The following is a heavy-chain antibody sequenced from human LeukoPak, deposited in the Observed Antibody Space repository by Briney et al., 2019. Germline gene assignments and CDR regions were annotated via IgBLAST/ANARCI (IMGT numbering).Heavy chain of an antibody. CDR2: FDPEDGET. J-gene: IGHJ3*02. CDR1: GYTLTELS. CDR3: ARFGLGKHIEVAGIPFDI. Sequence: ASVKVSCKVSGYTLTELSMHWVRQAPGKGLEWMGGFDPEDGETIYAQKFQGRVTMTEDTSTDTAYMELRSLRSDDTAVYYCARFGLGKHIEVAGIPFDIWGQGTMVTVSS. D-gene: IGHD6-19*01. V-gene: IGHV1-24*01.